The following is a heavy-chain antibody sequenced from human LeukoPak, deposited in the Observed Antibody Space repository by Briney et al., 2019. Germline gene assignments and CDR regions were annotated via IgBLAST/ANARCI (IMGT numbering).Heavy chain of an antibody. D-gene: IGHD6-6*01. V-gene: IGHV4-61*01. CDR2: IYYSGST. Sequence: KASETLSLTCTVSGYSISSGYYWGWIRQPPGKGLEWIGYIYYSGSTNYNPSLKSRVTISVDTSKNQFSLKLSSVTAADTAVYYCARGGGAAPWFDYWGQGTLVTVSS. CDR1: GYSISSGYY. J-gene: IGHJ4*02. CDR3: ARGGGAAPWFDY.